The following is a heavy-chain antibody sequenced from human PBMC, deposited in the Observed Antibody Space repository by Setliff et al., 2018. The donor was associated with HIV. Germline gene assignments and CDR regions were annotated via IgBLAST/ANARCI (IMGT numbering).Heavy chain of an antibody. CDR3: TRVDYDFWSGPMTRYYFDY. Sequence: PGGSLRLSCTASGFTFGDYAMSWVRQAPGKGLEWVGFIRSKAYGGTTEYAASVKGRFTISRDDSKSIAYLRMNSLKTEDTAVYYCTRVDYDFWSGPMTRYYFDYWGQGTLVTVSS. CDR2: IRSKAYGGTT. V-gene: IGHV3-49*04. D-gene: IGHD3-3*01. CDR1: GFTFGDYA. J-gene: IGHJ4*02.